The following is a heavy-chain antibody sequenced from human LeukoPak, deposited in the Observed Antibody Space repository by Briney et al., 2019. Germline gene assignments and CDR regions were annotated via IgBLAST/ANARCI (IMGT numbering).Heavy chain of an antibody. Sequence: ASVKVSCKPSGYTFITYYMHWVRQAPRQGLEWMGIINPSGGSTSYAQKFQGRVTMTRDTSTRTVYMELSSLRSEDTAVYYCARATKNKDDRSGFDYWGQGTLVTVSS. CDR3: ARATKNKDDRSGFDY. V-gene: IGHV1-46*01. D-gene: IGHD3-22*01. J-gene: IGHJ4*02. CDR1: GYTFITYY. CDR2: INPSGGST.